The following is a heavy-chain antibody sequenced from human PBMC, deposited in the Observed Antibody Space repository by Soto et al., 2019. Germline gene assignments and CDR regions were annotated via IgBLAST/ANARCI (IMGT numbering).Heavy chain of an antibody. V-gene: IGHV1-8*01. CDR1: GYTFTSYD. Sequence: ASVKVSCKASGYTFTSYDINWVRQATGQGLEWMGWMNPNSGNTGYAQKFQGRVTMTRNTSISTAYMELSSLRSEDTAVYYCARGLHWGSYYYYYMDVWGKGTKVTVSS. D-gene: IGHD7-27*01. J-gene: IGHJ6*03. CDR2: MNPNSGNT. CDR3: ARGLHWGSYYYYYMDV.